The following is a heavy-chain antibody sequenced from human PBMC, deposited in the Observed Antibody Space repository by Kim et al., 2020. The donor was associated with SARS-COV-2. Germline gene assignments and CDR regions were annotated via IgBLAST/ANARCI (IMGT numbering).Heavy chain of an antibody. Sequence: YHPSLKSRFTISVDKSKNQFSLKLSSVTAADTAVYYCARDSGIADRDFDYWGQGTLVTVSS. CDR3: ARDSGIADRDFDY. D-gene: IGHD6-6*01. J-gene: IGHJ4*02. V-gene: IGHV4-4*02.